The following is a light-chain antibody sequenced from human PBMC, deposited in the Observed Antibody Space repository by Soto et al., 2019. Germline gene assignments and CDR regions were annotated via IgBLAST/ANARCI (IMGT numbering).Light chain of an antibody. CDR3: SSYAGTDRTLVF. CDR2: EAT. CDR1: SSDVGTYNY. J-gene: IGLJ2*01. V-gene: IGLV2-11*01. Sequence: QSALTQPRSVSGPPGQSVSISCSGTSSDVGTYNYVSWYQQHPGKAPKLMIYEATKRPSGVSPRFSGSRSGNTASLTLSGLQAEDEAVYHCSSYAGTDRTLVFFGGGTKVTVL.